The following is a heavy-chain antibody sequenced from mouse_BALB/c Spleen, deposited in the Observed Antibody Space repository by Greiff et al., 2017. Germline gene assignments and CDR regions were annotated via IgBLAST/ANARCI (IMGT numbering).Heavy chain of an antibody. J-gene: IGHJ4*01. CDR2: IDPANGNT. CDR3: ARSTVVATDAMDY. CDR1: GFNIKDTY. D-gene: IGHD1-1*01. V-gene: IGHV14-3*02. Sequence: VQLQQSGAELVKPGASVKLSCTASGFNIKDTYMHWVKQRPEQGLEWIGRIDPANGNTKYDPKFQGKATITADTSSNTAYLQLSSLTSEDTAVYYCARSTVVATDAMDYWGQGTSVTVSS.